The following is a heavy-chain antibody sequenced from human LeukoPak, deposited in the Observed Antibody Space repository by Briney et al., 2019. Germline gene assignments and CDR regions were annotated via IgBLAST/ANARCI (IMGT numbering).Heavy chain of an antibody. CDR1: GFTFSSYW. CDR2: ISSSGSTI. V-gene: IGHV3-48*04. J-gene: IGHJ4*02. D-gene: IGHD3-10*01. CDR3: AREPVYGSGTY. Sequence: GGSLRLSCAASGFTFSSYWMSWVRQAPGKGLEWVSYISSSGSTIYYADSVKGRFTISRDNAKNSLYLQMNSLRAEDTAVYYCAREPVYGSGTYWGQGTLVTVSS.